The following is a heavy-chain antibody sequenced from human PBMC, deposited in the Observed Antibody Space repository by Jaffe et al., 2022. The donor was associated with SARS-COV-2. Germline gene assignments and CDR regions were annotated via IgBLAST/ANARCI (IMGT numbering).Heavy chain of an antibody. CDR3: VSCLPLTYYYDSSGFYYCLCYYYMDV. CDR2: IKCDGSEK. CDR1: GFTFSSSW. Sequence: EVQLLESGGGLVQPGGSLRLSCVASGFTFSSSWMHWVCQAPEKGLEWVADIKCDGSEKYYVDSVKGRLTISRDNAKNSLYLQVNSLRAEDMTVFYCVSCLPLTYYYDSSGFYYCLCYYYMDVWGKGTTVTVSS. D-gene: IGHD3-22*01. V-gene: IGHV3-7*03. J-gene: IGHJ6*03.